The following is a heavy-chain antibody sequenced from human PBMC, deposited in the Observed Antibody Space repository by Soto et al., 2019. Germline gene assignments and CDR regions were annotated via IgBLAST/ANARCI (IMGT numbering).Heavy chain of an antibody. D-gene: IGHD3-9*01. CDR2: INQNGSER. Sequence: EVELVESGGGLVQPGGSLRLSCAATGFMFSSYWMTWVRQAPGRGLEWVANINQNGSERYYVDSVEGRFTISRENAKNSVFLQMENLRVEDTAMYYCATDILDFWGQGTLVTVSS. CDR1: GFMFSSYW. J-gene: IGHJ4*02. CDR3: ATDILDF. V-gene: IGHV3-7*05.